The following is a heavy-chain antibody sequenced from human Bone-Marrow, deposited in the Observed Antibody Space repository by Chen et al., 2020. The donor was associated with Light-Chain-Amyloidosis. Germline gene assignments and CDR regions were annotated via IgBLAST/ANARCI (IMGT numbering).Heavy chain of an antibody. Sequence: EVQLMESGGGLVQHGGSLRLTCAASGFTFRSDAMNWVRQATGKGLEWVSAIGTAGDPYYPGSVKGRFTISRENAKNSLYLQMNSLRAGDTAVYYCARGGGVVWGDPWYFDLWGRGTLVTVSS. CDR3: ARGGGVVWGDPWYFDL. CDR2: IGTAGDP. V-gene: IGHV3-13*05. D-gene: IGHD3-3*01. CDR1: GFTFRSDA. J-gene: IGHJ2*01.